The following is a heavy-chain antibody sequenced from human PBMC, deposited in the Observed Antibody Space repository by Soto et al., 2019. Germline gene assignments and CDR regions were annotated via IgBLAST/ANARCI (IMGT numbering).Heavy chain of an antibody. D-gene: IGHD1-7*01. CDR2: ISSSGSTI. CDR3: DRDLRYNWNYSTNYYYYYGMDV. CDR1: GFTFSSYE. J-gene: IGHJ6*02. V-gene: IGHV3-48*03. Sequence: GVSLRLSCAASGFTFSSYEMNWVRQAPGKGLEWVSYISSSGSTIYYADSVKGRFTISRDNAKNSLYLQMNSLRAEDTAVYYCDRDLRYNWNYSTNYYYYYGMDVWGQGTTVTVSS.